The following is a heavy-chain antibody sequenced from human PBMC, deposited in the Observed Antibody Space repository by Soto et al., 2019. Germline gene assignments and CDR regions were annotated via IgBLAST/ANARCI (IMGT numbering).Heavy chain of an antibody. CDR3: ARDPVRGDNYNFDH. CDR1: GFTFSDYW. D-gene: IGHD3-10*01. Sequence: VQLVESGGGLVQPGGSLRLSCTASGFTFSDYWMTWVRQAPGKGLEWVANIKPDGSGKNYVDSVKGRFTISRDNAEKSLFLQMNSLRAEDTAVYYCARDPVRGDNYNFDHWGQGTLVTVSS. J-gene: IGHJ4*02. CDR2: IKPDGSGK. V-gene: IGHV3-7*01.